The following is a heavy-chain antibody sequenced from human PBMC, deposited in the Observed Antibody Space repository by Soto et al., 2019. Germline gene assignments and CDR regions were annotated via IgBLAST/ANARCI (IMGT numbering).Heavy chain of an antibody. Sequence: ASVKVSCKASGYTFTGYYMHWVRQAPGQGLEWMGWINPNSGGTKYAQKFQGWVTMTMAMSSNTAEMELSLLISDDTAVYYCARASRENLLKDALDIWGQGTMVTVSS. V-gene: IGHV1-2*04. CDR3: ARASRENLLKDALDI. CDR2: INPNSGGT. CDR1: GYTFTGYY. J-gene: IGHJ3*02.